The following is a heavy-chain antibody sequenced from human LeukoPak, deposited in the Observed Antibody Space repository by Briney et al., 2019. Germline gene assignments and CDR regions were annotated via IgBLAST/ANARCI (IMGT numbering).Heavy chain of an antibody. D-gene: IGHD3-22*01. J-gene: IGHJ4*02. V-gene: IGHV1-18*01. Sequence: EASVKVSCKASGGTFSSYAISWVRQAPGQGLEWMGWISAYNGNTNYAQKLQGRVTMTTDTSTSTAYMELRSLRSDDTAVYYCARDGVYYDSSGYQFDYWGQGTLVTVSS. CDR3: ARDGVYYDSSGYQFDY. CDR1: GGTFSSYA. CDR2: ISAYNGNT.